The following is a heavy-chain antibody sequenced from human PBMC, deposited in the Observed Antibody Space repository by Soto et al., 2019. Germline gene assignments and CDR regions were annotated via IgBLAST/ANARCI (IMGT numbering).Heavy chain of an antibody. CDR3: ARVSAGVRFLELIDY. CDR1: GYTFTSYG. D-gene: IGHD3-3*01. V-gene: IGHV1-18*01. J-gene: IGHJ4*02. CDR2: ISAYNGNT. Sequence: ASVKVSCKASGYTFTSYGISWVRQAPGQGLEWMGWISAYNGNTNYAQKLQGRVTMTTDTSTSTAYMELRSLRSDDTAVYYCARVSAGVRFLELIDYWGQGTLVTVSS.